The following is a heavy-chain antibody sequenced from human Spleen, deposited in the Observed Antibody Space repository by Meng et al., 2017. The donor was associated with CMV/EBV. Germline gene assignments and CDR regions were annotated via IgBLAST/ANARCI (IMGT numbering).Heavy chain of an antibody. CDR2: IRHDGTNK. D-gene: IGHD2-15*01. V-gene: IGHV3-30*02. CDR3: AGAGVGTYDY. Sequence: GESLKISCAASGFTFDNYGMHWVRQTPGKGLEWVAFIRHDGTNKFYGDSVKGRFTISRDNSKNTVYLQMNSLRPEETAVYYCAGAGVGTYDYWGQGTLVTVSS. J-gene: IGHJ4*02. CDR1: GFTFDNYG.